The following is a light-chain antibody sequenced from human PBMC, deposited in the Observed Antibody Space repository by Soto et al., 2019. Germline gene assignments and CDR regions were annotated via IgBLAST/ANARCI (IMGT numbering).Light chain of an antibody. V-gene: IGKV3-20*01. CDR2: GAS. J-gene: IGKJ2*01. Sequence: EIVLTQSPGTLSLSPGERANLSCRASQSVSSSYLAWYQQKPGQAPRLLIYGASSRATGIPDRFSGSGSGTDFTLTISRLEPEDFAVYYCQQYASSPTYTFGQGTKLQIK. CDR3: QQYASSPTYT. CDR1: QSVSSSY.